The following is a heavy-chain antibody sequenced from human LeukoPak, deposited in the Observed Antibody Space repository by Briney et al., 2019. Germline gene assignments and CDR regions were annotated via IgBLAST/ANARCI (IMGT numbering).Heavy chain of an antibody. J-gene: IGHJ3*02. V-gene: IGHV1-69*01. D-gene: IGHD3-22*01. Sequence: SVKVSCKASGGTFSSYAISWVRQAPEQGLEWMGGIIPIFGTANYAQKFQGRVTITADESTSTAYMELSSLRSEDTAVYYCATTQSRKMIVLAIGAFDIWGQGTMVTVSS. CDR2: IIPIFGTA. CDR1: GGTFSSYA. CDR3: ATTQSRKMIVLAIGAFDI.